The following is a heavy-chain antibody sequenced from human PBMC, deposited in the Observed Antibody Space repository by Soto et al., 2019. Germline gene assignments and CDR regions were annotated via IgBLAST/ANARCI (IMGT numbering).Heavy chain of an antibody. CDR3: AKGSRMWTPDY. V-gene: IGHV1-3*04. Sequence: XSVKDSCETSGYTLTDYAIYWVRQAPGQSLEWMGWISTGNGNTKFSQKFQGRVTITRDTSATTAYMELISLRSEDTAVYYCAKGSRMWTPDYWGQGTLVTVSS. D-gene: IGHD2-21*01. CDR1: GYTLTDYA. J-gene: IGHJ4*02. CDR2: ISTGNGNT.